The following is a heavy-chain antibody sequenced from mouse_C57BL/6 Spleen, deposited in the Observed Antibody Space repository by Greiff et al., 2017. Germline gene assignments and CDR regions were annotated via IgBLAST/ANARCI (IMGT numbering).Heavy chain of an antibody. CDR3: ARGRTGRYFDY. CDR1: GYTFTSYW. V-gene: IGHV1-72*01. Sequence: VQLQQPGAELVKPGASVKLSCKASGYTFTSYWMHWVKQRPGRGLEWIGRIDPNSGGTKYNEKFKSKATLTADNHSSTAYMTFSSPTSEDSAVDYCARGRTGRYFDYWGKGTTLTVSS. J-gene: IGHJ2*01. CDR2: IDPNSGGT.